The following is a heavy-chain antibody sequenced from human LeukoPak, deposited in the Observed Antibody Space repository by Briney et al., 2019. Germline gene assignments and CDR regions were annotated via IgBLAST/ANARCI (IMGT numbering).Heavy chain of an antibody. CDR3: TIYCGGECQGLH. D-gene: IGHD2-21*01. J-gene: IGHJ4*02. Sequence: GGSLRLSCAASGFNVSSNYMSWVRQAPGKGLEWVSVIDSGGSTYYADSVRGRFTISRDTSKNTLYLQMNSLRGEDTAVYYCTIYCGGECQGLHWGEGTLVTVSS. CDR1: GFNVSSNY. CDR2: IDSGGST. V-gene: IGHV3-66*01.